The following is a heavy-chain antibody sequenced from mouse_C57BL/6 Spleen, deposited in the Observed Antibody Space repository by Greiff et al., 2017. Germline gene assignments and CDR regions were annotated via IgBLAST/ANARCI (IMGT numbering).Heavy chain of an antibody. CDR1: GYAFTNYL. Sequence: VQLQQSGAELVRPGTSVKVSCKASGYAFTNYLIEWVKQRPGQGLEWIGVINPGSGGTNYNEKFKGKATLTADKSSSTAYMQLSILTSEDSAVYFCARFTTVVASYYVDYWGQGTTLTVSS. J-gene: IGHJ2*01. V-gene: IGHV1-54*01. CDR3: ARFTTVVASYYVDY. D-gene: IGHD1-1*01. CDR2: INPGSGGT.